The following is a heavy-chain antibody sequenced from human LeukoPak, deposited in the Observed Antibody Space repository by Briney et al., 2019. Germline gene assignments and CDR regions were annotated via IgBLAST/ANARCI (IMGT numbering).Heavy chain of an antibody. V-gene: IGHV1-2*02. J-gene: IGHJ5*02. CDR2: INPNSGGT. CDR3: ARAVTMVRGVSWFDP. Sequence: ASVKVSCKASGYTFTGYYMHWVRQAPGQGLEWMGWINPNSGGTNYAQKLQGRVTMTRDTSISTAYMELSRLRSDDTAVYYCARAVTMVRGVSWFDPWGQGTLVTVSS. D-gene: IGHD3-10*01. CDR1: GYTFTGYY.